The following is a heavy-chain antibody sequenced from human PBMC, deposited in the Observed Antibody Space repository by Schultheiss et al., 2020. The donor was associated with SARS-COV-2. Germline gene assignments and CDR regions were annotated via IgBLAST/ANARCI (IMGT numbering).Heavy chain of an antibody. CDR3: ARNWNYEIYYYYMDV. Sequence: SQTLSLTCTVSGGSISSYYWSWIRQPPGKGLEWIGYIYYSGSTYYNPSLKSRVTISVDTSKNQFSLKLSSVTAADTAVYYCARNWNYEIYYYYMDVWGKGTTVTVSS. D-gene: IGHD1-7*01. CDR1: GGSISSYY. J-gene: IGHJ6*03. V-gene: IGHV4-59*08. CDR2: IYYSGST.